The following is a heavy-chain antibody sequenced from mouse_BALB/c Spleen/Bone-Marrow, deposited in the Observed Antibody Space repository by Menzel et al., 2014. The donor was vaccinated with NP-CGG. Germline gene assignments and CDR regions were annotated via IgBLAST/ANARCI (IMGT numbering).Heavy chain of an antibody. Sequence: VQLKESGGGLVQPGGSLKLSCAASGYDFSRYWMSWVRQAPGKGLEWIGEINPDSSTINYTPSLKDKFIISRDNAKNTLYLQMSKVRSEDTALYYCARNGYYGYSDYWGQGTTLTVSS. CDR2: INPDSSTI. J-gene: IGHJ2*01. D-gene: IGHD2-1*01. CDR1: GYDFSRYW. CDR3: ARNGYYGYSDY. V-gene: IGHV4-1*02.